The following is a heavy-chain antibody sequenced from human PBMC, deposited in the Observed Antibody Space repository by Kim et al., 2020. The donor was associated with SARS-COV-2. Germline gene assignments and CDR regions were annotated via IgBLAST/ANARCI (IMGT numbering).Heavy chain of an antibody. Sequence: KGPFNISRDNSENTLYLQMNSLRAEDTAVYYCAKDLARQGQWLVPSYFDYWGQGTLVTVSS. V-gene: IGHV3-23*01. D-gene: IGHD6-19*01. CDR3: AKDLARQGQWLVPSYFDY. J-gene: IGHJ4*02.